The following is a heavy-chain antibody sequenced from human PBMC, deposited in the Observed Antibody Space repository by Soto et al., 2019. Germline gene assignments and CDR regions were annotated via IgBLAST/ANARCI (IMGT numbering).Heavy chain of an antibody. CDR1: GGSISSTNYY. J-gene: IGHJ4*02. D-gene: IGHD4-17*01. CDR3: ARHDYGDYIFDY. V-gene: IGHV4-39*01. CDR2: VYYSGST. Sequence: SETLSLTCTVSGGSISSTNYYWGWVRQPPGKGLEWIGYVYYSGSTNYNPTLKSRVTISVDTSKNRFSLKLSSVTAADTAVYYCARHDYGDYIFDYWGQGTLVTVSS.